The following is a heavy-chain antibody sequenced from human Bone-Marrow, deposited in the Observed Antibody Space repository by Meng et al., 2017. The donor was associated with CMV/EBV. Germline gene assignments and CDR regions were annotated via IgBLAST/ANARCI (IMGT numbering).Heavy chain of an antibody. Sequence: SETLSLTCTVSGGSINNSSYYWGWIRQSPGKGLEWIGNIYYSGSTYYQPSLKRRVTITVDTSTNQSSLKLSSVTAADTAIYYCARLTILRGLLQVRAFDIWGQGTMVTVSS. CDR3: ARLTILRGLLQVRAFDI. CDR2: IYYSGST. CDR1: GGSINNSSYY. J-gene: IGHJ3*02. D-gene: IGHD3-10*01. V-gene: IGHV4-39*07.